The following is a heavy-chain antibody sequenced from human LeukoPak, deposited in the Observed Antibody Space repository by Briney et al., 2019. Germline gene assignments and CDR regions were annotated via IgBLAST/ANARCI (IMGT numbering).Heavy chain of an antibody. Sequence: GGSLRLSCAASGFTFSSYWMSWVRQAPGKGLEWVANIKQDGSEKYYVDSVKGRFTISRDNAKNSLYLQMNSLRAEDTAVYYCARESLLGYCSSTSCYQSSYYYYMDVWGKGTTVTVSS. D-gene: IGHD2-2*01. CDR3: ARESLLGYCSSTSCYQSSYYYYMDV. V-gene: IGHV3-7*01. CDR2: IKQDGSEK. CDR1: GFTFSSYW. J-gene: IGHJ6*03.